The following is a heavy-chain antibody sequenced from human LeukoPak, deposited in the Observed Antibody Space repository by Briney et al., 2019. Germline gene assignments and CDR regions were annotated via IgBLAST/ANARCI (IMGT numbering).Heavy chain of an antibody. CDR1: GGSISSYY. CDR3: ARVTYYYNSSGGYWYFDL. Sequence: SETLSLTCTVSGGSISSYYWSWIRQPPGKGLEWIGYIYYSGSTNYSLSLKSRVTISVDTSKNQFSLKLSSVTAADTAVYYCARVTYYYNSSGGYWYFDLWGRGTLVTVSS. V-gene: IGHV4-59*01. D-gene: IGHD3-22*01. J-gene: IGHJ2*01. CDR2: IYYSGST.